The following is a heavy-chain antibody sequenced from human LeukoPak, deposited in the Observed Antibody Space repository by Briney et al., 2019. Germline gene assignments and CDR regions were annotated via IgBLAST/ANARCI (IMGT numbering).Heavy chain of an antibody. CDR3: VRGWAAGVFDH. J-gene: IGHJ4*02. D-gene: IGHD6-13*01. CDR2: VLNDGSSK. V-gene: IGHV3-33*01. CDR1: GFTFSTSG. Sequence: PGGSLRLSCAASGFTFSTSGMHWVRQAPGKGLDWVGIVLNDGSSKYYADSVRGRFTISRDNSKNTLYLQMNSLRVDDTAVYYCVRGWAAGVFDHWGQGTRVTVSS.